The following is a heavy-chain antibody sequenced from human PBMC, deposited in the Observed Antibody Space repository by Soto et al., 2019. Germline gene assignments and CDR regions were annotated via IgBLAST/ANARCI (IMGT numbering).Heavy chain of an antibody. CDR1: GYTFTGYY. J-gene: IGHJ4*02. CDR2: INPNNGDT. CDR3: ARARTYYYATSASDY. Sequence: QVQLVQSGAEVKKPGASVKVSCKASGYTFTGYYMHWVRQAPGQGLEWMGWINPNNGDTNYAQEFQGRVTMTRDTSISTAHMELSWLRSDDTTLYYCARARTYYYATSASDYWGQGTLVTVSS. V-gene: IGHV1-2*02. D-gene: IGHD3-22*01.